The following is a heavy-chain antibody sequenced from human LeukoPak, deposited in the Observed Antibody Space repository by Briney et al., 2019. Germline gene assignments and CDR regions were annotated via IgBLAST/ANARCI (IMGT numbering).Heavy chain of an antibody. CDR3: ATCLSYYYDSSGHQVRDAFDI. V-gene: IGHV4-34*01. CDR1: GASFSGYY. D-gene: IGHD3-22*01. J-gene: IGHJ3*02. CDR2: IYHSGST. Sequence: PSETLSLTCAVYGASFSGYYWSWIRQPPGKGLEWIGEIYHSGSTNYNPSLQSRVTISVDTSKNQFSLKLSSVTAADTAVYYCATCLSYYYDSSGHQVRDAFDIWGQGTMVTVSS.